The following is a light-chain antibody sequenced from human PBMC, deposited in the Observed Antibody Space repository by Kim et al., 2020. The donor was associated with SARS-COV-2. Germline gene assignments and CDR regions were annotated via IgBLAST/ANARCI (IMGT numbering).Light chain of an antibody. V-gene: IGLV1-40*01. CDR2: GDI. Sequence: QSLLTQPPSVSGAPGQRVTISCTGTDSNLGAGHDVSWFQQLPGTPPKLLIYGDINRPSGVADRFSGSKSGTSASLAITGLQADDEADYFCQSFDTSLSVSIFGGGTQLTVL. J-gene: IGLJ2*01. CDR3: QSFDTSLSVSI. CDR1: DSNLGAGHD.